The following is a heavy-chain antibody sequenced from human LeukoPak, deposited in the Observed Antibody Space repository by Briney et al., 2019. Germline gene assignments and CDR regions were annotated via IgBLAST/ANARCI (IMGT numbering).Heavy chain of an antibody. V-gene: IGHV4-59*01. J-gene: IGHJ4*02. D-gene: IGHD4-17*01. CDR2: MYNSGST. Sequence: SETLSLTRTVSGGSISGSYWSWIRQPPGKGLEWIAYMYNSGSTNYNPSLKSRVTISIDTSKNQYSLKLSSLTAADTAIYYCARGIESYGDYGYWGQGILVTVSS. CDR3: ARGIESYGDYGY. CDR1: GGSISGSY.